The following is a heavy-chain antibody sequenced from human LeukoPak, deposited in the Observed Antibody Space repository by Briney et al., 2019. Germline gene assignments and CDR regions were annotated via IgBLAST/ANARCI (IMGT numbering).Heavy chain of an antibody. CDR2: IYYSGST. Sequence: PSETLSLTCTVSGGSISSSSYYWGWIRQPPGKGLEWIGSIYYSGSTYYNPSLKSRVTTSVGTSKNQFSLKLSSVTAADTAVYYCARQLGYCSSTSCYADKVDYWGQGTLVTVSS. CDR1: GGSISSSSYY. V-gene: IGHV4-39*01. J-gene: IGHJ4*02. CDR3: ARQLGYCSSTSCYADKVDY. D-gene: IGHD2-2*01.